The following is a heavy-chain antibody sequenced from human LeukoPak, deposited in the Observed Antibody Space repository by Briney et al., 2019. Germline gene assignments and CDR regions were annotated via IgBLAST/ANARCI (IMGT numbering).Heavy chain of an antibody. CDR1: GFTFSSYG. J-gene: IGHJ4*02. V-gene: IGHV3-48*04. CDR2: ISSSGSTI. Sequence: GGSLRLSCAASGFTFSSYGMSWIRQAPGKGLEWVSYISSSGSTIYYADSVKGRFTISRDNAKNSLYLQMNSLRAEDTAVYYCARGAYYDFWSGYYAFDYWGQGTLVTVSS. CDR3: ARGAYYDFWSGYYAFDY. D-gene: IGHD3-3*01.